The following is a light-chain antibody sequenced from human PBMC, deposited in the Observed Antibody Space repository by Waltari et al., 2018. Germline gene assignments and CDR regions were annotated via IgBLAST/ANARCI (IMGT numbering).Light chain of an antibody. CDR3: QSYDSSLNGYVV. Sequence: QSVLTQPPSVSGAPGQRVSISCTGSSSNIGAGYDVHWYQQLPGTAPKLLIYENTTPPSGVPDRFSGSKSGTAASLAITGLQEEDEANYYCQSYDSSLNGYVVFGGGTKLTVL. J-gene: IGLJ2*01. CDR1: SSNIGAGYD. CDR2: ENT. V-gene: IGLV1-40*01.